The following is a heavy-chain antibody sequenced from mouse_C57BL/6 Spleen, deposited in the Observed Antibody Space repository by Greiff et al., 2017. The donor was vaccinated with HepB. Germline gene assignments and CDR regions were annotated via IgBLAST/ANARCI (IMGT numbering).Heavy chain of an antibody. D-gene: IGHD2-3*01. V-gene: IGHV1-7*01. Sequence: QVQLKQSGAELAKPGASVKLSCKASGYTFTSYWMHWVKQRPGQGLEWIGYINPSSGYTKYNQKFKDKATLTADKSSSTAYMQLSSLTYEDSAVYYCARSPSIYDGYSYAMDYWGQGTSVTVSS. CDR1: GYTFTSYW. J-gene: IGHJ4*01. CDR2: INPSSGYT. CDR3: ARSPSIYDGYSYAMDY.